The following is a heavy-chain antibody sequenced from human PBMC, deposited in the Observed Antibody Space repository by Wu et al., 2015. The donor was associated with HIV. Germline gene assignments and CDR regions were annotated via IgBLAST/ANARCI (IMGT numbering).Heavy chain of an antibody. CDR3: ARDSITMVRGTNKQEYYYYYGMDV. CDR2: ISAYNGNT. V-gene: IGHV1-18*01. Sequence: QVQLVQSGAEVKKPGASVKVSCKASGYTFTSYGISWVRQAPGQGLEWMGWISAYNGNTNYAQKLQGRVTMTTDTSTSTAYMELRSLRSDDTAVYYCARDSITMVRGTNKQEYYYYYGMDVWGQGTTVTVSS. D-gene: IGHD3-10*01. J-gene: IGHJ6*02. CDR1: GYTFTSYG.